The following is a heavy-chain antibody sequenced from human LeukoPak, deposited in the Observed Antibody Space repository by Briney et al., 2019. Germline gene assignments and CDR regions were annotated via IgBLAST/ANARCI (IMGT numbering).Heavy chain of an antibody. Sequence: WASMKVSCKASGYTFTGYYMHWVRQAPGQGLEWMGWINPNSGGTNYAQKFQGWVTMTRDTSISTAYMELCRLRSDDTAVYYCARGDYDILTGPDWFDPWGQGTLVTVSS. V-gene: IGHV1-2*04. CDR2: INPNSGGT. CDR3: ARGDYDILTGPDWFDP. D-gene: IGHD3-9*01. CDR1: GYTFTGYY. J-gene: IGHJ5*02.